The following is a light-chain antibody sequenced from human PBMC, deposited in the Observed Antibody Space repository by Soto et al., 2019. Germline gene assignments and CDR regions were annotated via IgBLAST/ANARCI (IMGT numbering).Light chain of an antibody. CDR2: EVT. Sequence: QSALTQPASVSGSPGQSITISCTGTSSDVGGYNYVSWYQQHPGKAPKLLIYEVTYRPSGVSNRFSGSKSGNTASLTISGLQAEDEADYFCGSYTSSNTLVFGTGTKSPS. CDR1: SSDVGGYNY. V-gene: IGLV2-14*03. CDR3: GSYTSSNTLV. J-gene: IGLJ1*01.